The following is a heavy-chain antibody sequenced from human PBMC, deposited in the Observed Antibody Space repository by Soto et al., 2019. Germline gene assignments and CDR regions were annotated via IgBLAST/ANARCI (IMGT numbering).Heavy chain of an antibody. D-gene: IGHD2-2*01. CDR2: IIPIFGTA. Sequence: QVQLVQSGAEVKKPGSSVKVSCKASGGTFSSYAISWVRQAPGQGLEWMGGIIPIFGTANYAQKFQGRVTITADESTSTAHMELSSLRSEDKAVYFCARSTLFCSSTSCYYYYYGMDVWGQGTTVTVSS. V-gene: IGHV1-69*01. CDR3: ARSTLFCSSTSCYYYYYGMDV. J-gene: IGHJ6*02. CDR1: GGTFSSYA.